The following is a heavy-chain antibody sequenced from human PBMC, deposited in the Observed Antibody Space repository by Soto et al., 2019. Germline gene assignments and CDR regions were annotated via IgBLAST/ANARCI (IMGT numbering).Heavy chain of an antibody. V-gene: IGHV4-4*02. CDR2: IYHSGST. J-gene: IGHJ3*02. CDR3: ARDISTPYSSGWYQPGDAFDI. Sequence: PSETLSLTCAVSGGSISSSNWWSWVRQPPGKGLEWIGEIYHSGSTNYNPSLKSRVTISVDKSKNQFSLKLSSVTAADTAVYYCARDISTPYSSGWYQPGDAFDIWGQGTMVTVS. D-gene: IGHD6-19*01. CDR1: GGSISSSNW.